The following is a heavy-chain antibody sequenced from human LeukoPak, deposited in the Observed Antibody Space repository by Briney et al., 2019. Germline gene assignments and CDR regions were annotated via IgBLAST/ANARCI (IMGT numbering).Heavy chain of an antibody. Sequence: PETPSVTCTVSGGSISSLYGGWVRQPPGEGLEWIGSIYYSSSTCYTPSFNSPVTLSVDTSKDQFSLTLSSVTAADTAVYYAARYCASGSGRQNWFDPWGQGTLVTVSS. CDR2: IYYSSST. CDR3: ARYCASGSGRQNWFDP. V-gene: IGHV4-39*01. CDR1: GGSISSLY. J-gene: IGHJ5*02. D-gene: IGHD3-10*01.